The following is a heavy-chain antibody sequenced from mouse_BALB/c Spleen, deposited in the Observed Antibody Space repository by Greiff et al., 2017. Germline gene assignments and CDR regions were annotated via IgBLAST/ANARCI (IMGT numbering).Heavy chain of an antibody. V-gene: IGHV5-9-4*01. Sequence: EVKLMESGGGLVKPGGSLKLPCAASGFTFSSYAMSWVRQSPEKRLEWVAEISSGGSYTYYPDTVTVRFTISRDNAKNTLYLEMSSLRSEDTAMYYCARGANWDHFDYWGQGTTLTVSS. D-gene: IGHD4-1*01. J-gene: IGHJ2*01. CDR3: ARGANWDHFDY. CDR1: GFTFSSYA. CDR2: ISSGGSYT.